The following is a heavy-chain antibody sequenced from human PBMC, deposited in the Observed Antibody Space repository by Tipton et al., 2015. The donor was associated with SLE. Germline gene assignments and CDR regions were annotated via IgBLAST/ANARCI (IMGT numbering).Heavy chain of an antibody. D-gene: IGHD5-24*01. CDR3: ARVTGGEMARAFDI. J-gene: IGHJ3*02. Sequence: TLSLTCTGSGGSISSYYWSWIRQPPGKGLEWIGYIYYSGSTNYNPSLKSRVTISVDTSKNQFSLKLSSVTAADTAVYYCARVTGGEMARAFDIWGQGTMVTVSS. CDR2: IYYSGST. V-gene: IGHV4-59*01. CDR1: GGSISSYY.